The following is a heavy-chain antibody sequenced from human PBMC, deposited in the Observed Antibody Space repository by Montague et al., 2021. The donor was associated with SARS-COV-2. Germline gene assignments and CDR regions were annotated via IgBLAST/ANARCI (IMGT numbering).Heavy chain of an antibody. CDR1: GFSFSTYA. V-gene: IGHV3-23*01. CDR2: ISASGVTA. Sequence: SLRLSCAPSGFSFSTYAMSWVRQPPGKGLEWVAGISASGVTAFYADSVKGRFIISRDNSDSTLYLQMNRLRAEDTALYYCVKGPLCRNTPCYVLGAFDMWGQGTMVTVSS. J-gene: IGHJ3*02. CDR3: VKGPLCRNTPCYVLGAFDM. D-gene: IGHD2-2*01.